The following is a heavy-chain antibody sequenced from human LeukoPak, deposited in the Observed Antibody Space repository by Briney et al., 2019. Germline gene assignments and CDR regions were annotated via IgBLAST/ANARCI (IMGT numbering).Heavy chain of an antibody. CDR3: ARDFGVVISFYYYYYMDV. Sequence: GGSLRLSCAASGFTFSSYWMHWVRQAPGKGLEWVSRINSDGSSTSYADSVKGRFTISRDNAKNTLYLQMNSLRAEDTAVYYCARDFGVVISFYYYYYMDVWGKGTTVTVSS. CDR1: GFTFSSYW. V-gene: IGHV3-74*01. D-gene: IGHD3-3*01. J-gene: IGHJ6*03. CDR2: INSDGSST.